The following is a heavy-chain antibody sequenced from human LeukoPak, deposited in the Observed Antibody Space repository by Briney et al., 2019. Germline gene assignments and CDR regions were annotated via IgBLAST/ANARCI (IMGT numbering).Heavy chain of an antibody. D-gene: IGHD2/OR15-2a*01. CDR2: IKEDGSVK. V-gene: IGHV3-7*01. CDR1: GFTFSNSW. Sequence: GGSLRLSCTASGFTFSNSWMTWVRQAPGKGLEWVADIKEDGSVKNYVEYVKGRFTISRDNAKNSLHLQMGSLRVEDTAVYYCARDRAYSTYDYWGQGTLVRVSS. CDR3: ARDRAYSTYDY. J-gene: IGHJ4*02.